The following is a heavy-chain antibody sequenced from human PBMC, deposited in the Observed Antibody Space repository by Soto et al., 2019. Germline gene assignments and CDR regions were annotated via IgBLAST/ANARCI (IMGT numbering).Heavy chain of an antibody. J-gene: IGHJ6*03. CDR1: GFTFSSYS. CDR3: AREGYDILTGYYVHYYYMDV. CDR2: ISSSSSTI. Sequence: GSLRLSCAASGFTFSSYSMNWVRQAPGKGLEWVSYISSSSSTIYYADSVKGRFTISRDNAKNSLYLQMNSLRAEDTAVYYCAREGYDILTGYYVHYYYMDVWGKGTTVTVSS. D-gene: IGHD3-9*01. V-gene: IGHV3-48*01.